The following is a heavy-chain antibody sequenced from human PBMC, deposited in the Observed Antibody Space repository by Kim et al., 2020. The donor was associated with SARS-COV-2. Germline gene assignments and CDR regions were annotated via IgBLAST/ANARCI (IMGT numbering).Heavy chain of an antibody. Sequence: ASVKVSCKASGYTLSGYYIHWVRQAPGQGLECMGRTSPYSGGPHYAPKFQGRLTMTGDTSISTAYMELSRLTSDDSAVYYCARAARAGVGDYYGTDVWGQGTTLTVSS. CDR2: TSPYSGGP. J-gene: IGHJ6*02. CDR3: ARAARAGVGDYYGTDV. V-gene: IGHV1-2*06. D-gene: IGHD4-17*01. CDR1: GYTLSGYY.